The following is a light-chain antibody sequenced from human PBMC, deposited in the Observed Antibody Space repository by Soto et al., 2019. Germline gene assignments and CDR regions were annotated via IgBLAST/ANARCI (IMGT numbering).Light chain of an antibody. CDR2: DVN. J-gene: IGLJ2*01. CDR1: SSDVGAYNY. CDR3: TSLTTSTTMK. Sequence: QSVLTQPASVSGSPGQSITISCTGTSSDVGAYNYVSWYQQHPGKAPKLMIYDVNIRPSGVSNRFSGSKSGNTASLTISGLQAEDEADYYCTSLTTSTTMKFGGGTKLTVL. V-gene: IGLV2-14*01.